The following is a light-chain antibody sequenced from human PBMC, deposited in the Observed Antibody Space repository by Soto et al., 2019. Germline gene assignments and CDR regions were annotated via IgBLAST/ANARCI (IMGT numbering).Light chain of an antibody. CDR1: SSDVGSYNY. Sequence: QSALTQPASVSGSPGQSITISCTGTSSDVGSYNYVSWYQQHPDKAPKLMIYEVHNRPSGVSNRFSGSKSGNTASLTISGLRAEDEADYYCSSYTTRSTPLYVFGTGTRSPS. J-gene: IGLJ1*01. V-gene: IGLV2-14*01. CDR2: EVH. CDR3: SSYTTRSTPLYV.